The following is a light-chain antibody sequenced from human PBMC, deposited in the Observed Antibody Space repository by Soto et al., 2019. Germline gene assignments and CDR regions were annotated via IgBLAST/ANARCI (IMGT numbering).Light chain of an antibody. Sequence: EIVLTQSPATLSLSPGERATLSCRASQSVSSYLAWYQQTPGQAPRLLIYGASTRVTGIPARFSGSGSGTEFTLTISSLQSEDFAVYHCQQYYNWWTFGQGTKVDIK. V-gene: IGKV3-15*01. J-gene: IGKJ1*01. CDR1: QSVSSY. CDR3: QQYYNWWT. CDR2: GAS.